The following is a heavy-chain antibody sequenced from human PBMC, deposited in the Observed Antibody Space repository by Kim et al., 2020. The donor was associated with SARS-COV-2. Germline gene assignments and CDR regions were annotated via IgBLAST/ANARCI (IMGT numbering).Heavy chain of an antibody. CDR3: ARDAGGIAAAGAMDY. V-gene: IGHV1-18*01. D-gene: IGHD6-13*01. Sequence: QKLQGKVTMTPDTSTSTVYMELRSLRSDDTAVYYCARDAGGIAAAGAMDYWGQGTLVTVSS. J-gene: IGHJ4*02.